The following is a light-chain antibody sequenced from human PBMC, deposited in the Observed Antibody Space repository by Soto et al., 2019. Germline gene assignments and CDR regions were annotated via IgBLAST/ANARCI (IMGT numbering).Light chain of an antibody. V-gene: IGKV3-11*01. J-gene: IGKJ4*01. CDR3: QQRSSWPVLT. CDR2: DAS. CDR1: QSVTNY. Sequence: EIVLTQSPATLSLSPGDRATLSCRASQSVTNYLAWYQQRPGQAPRLLIYDASNRATGIPDRFSGSESGTDFTLTISSLEPEDFAVYYCQQRSSWPVLTFGGGTRVEIK.